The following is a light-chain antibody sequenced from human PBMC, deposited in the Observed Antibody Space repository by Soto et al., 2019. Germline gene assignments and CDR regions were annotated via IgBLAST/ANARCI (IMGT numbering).Light chain of an antibody. CDR1: QSVRTY. Sequence: EILLTQSPATLSLSPGERVTLSCRASQSVRTYLAWYQQKPGQAPRLLIYDAFNRATGIPARFSGSGSGTDFTLTISSLEPEDFAVYYCQQRSNWPPMFTFGPGTKVDIK. CDR2: DAF. V-gene: IGKV3-11*01. J-gene: IGKJ3*01. CDR3: QQRSNWPPMFT.